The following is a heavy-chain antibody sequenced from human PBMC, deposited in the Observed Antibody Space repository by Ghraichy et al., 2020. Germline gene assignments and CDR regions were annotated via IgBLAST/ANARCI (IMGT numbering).Heavy chain of an antibody. CDR3: ARGGARRYDAFDI. V-gene: IGHV3-7*04. CDR1: GFTFSSYW. Sequence: GGSLRLSCAASGFTFSSYWMSWVRQTPGKGLEWVANIKQDGSEKYYVDSVKGRFTISRDNTKNSLYLQMNSLRAEDTAVYYCARGGARRYDAFDIWGQGTMVTVSS. J-gene: IGHJ3*02. D-gene: IGHD1-26*01. CDR2: IKQDGSEK.